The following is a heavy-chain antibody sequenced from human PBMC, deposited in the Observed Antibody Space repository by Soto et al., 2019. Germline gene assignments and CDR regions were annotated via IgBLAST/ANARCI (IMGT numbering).Heavy chain of an antibody. V-gene: IGHV3-23*01. CDR2: ISGSGGSP. Sequence: GGSLRLSCAASGFTFSNYAMNWVRQAPGKGLEWVSTISGSGGSPYYADSVKGRFTISRDNSRNTLYLQMNSLRAGDSAIYYCARPGGLSSWYPFDYWGQGTLVTVSS. D-gene: IGHD6-13*01. CDR1: GFTFSNYA. CDR3: ARPGGLSSWYPFDY. J-gene: IGHJ4*02.